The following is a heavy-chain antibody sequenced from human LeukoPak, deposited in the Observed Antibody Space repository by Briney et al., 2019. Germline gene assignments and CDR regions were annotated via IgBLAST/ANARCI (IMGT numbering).Heavy chain of an antibody. V-gene: IGHV3-43*01. CDR2: ISCDCGST. Sequence: PGGSLRLSCAASGFTFDDYSMHWVRRSPGKGLDWVSLISCDCGSTYYADSVKGRVTIARDNSKNSLYLHMNSLRTEDTALYYCAKDTGSGTYSYYSDYWGQGTLVTVSS. D-gene: IGHD1-26*01. J-gene: IGHJ4*02. CDR3: AKDTGSGTYSYYSDY. CDR1: GFTFDDYS.